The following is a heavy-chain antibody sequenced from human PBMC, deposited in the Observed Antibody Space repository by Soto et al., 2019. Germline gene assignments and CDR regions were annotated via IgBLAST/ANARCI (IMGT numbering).Heavy chain of an antibody. CDR1: GFTFSSYG. D-gene: IGHD3-3*01. J-gene: IGHJ6*02. CDR2: ISYDGSNK. V-gene: IGHV3-30*18. CDR3: AKVIVSHVLRFLELLPNYGMDV. Sequence: GGSLRLSCAASGFTFSSYGMHWVRQAPGKGLEWVAVISYDGSNKYYADSVKGRFTISRDNSKNTLYLQMNSLRAEDTAVYYCAKVIVSHVLRFLELLPNYGMDVWGQGTTVPVSS.